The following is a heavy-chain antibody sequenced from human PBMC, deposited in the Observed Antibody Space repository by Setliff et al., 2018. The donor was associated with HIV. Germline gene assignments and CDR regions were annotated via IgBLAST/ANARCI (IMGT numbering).Heavy chain of an antibody. D-gene: IGHD3-22*01. CDR1: GFTFSFHA. J-gene: IGHJ4*02. Sequence: GGSLRLSCAASGFTFSFHAMTWVRQAPGKGPEWVANIKEDGSEKYYVDSVKGRFIAATDNAKNSLFLEMNSLKAEDTAVYYCARAYNVYDYRFDSSGYDYWGQGTLVTVSS. CDR3: ARAYNVYDYRFDSSGYDY. CDR2: IKEDGSEK. V-gene: IGHV3-7*03.